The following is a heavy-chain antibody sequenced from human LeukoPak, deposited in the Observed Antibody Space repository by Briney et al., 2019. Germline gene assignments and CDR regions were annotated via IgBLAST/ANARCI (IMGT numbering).Heavy chain of an antibody. CDR3: ARPTGIFSYDMDV. V-gene: IGHV3-21*06. CDR2: ISSTSSYI. Sequence: GGSLRLSCAASGFTFSTYSMNWVRQAPGKGLEWVSSISSTSSYINYADSVKGRFTVSRDNAKNSLYLQMSSLRAEDTAVYYCARPTGIFSYDMDVWGQGTTVTVSS. D-gene: IGHD4-17*01. J-gene: IGHJ6*02. CDR1: GFTFSTYS.